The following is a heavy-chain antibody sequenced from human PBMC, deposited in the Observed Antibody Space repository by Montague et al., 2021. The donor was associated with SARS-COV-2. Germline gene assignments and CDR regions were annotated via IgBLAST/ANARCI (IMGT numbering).Heavy chain of an antibody. D-gene: IGHD5-12*01. CDR3: ARIFIVALFFDL. Sequence: TLSLTCTVSGGSISSDAYYWSWIRQRPGKGLEWIGYISYSWNIYYNPSLETRVTISLDTSKNQFSLKLNSVTAADTAVYSCARIFIVALFFDLWGRGTLVTVSS. CDR2: ISYSWNI. V-gene: IGHV4-31*03. CDR1: GGSISSDAYY. J-gene: IGHJ2*01.